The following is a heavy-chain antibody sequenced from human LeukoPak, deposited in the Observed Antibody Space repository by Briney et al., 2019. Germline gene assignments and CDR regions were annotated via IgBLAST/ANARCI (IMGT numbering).Heavy chain of an antibody. Sequence: SETLSLTCTVSGGSISSYYWSWIRQPPGKGLEWTGYIDYSGYTNYNPSLKSRVTISVDTSKNQFSLKLTSVTAADTAVYFCARGGYYGSGNDFRFDPWGQGTLVTVSS. V-gene: IGHV4-59*13. D-gene: IGHD3-10*01. CDR3: ARGGYYGSGNDFRFDP. CDR2: IDYSGYT. J-gene: IGHJ5*02. CDR1: GGSISSYY.